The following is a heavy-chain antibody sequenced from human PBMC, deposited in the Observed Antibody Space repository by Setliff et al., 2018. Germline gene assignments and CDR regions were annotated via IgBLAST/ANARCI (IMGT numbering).Heavy chain of an antibody. CDR1: GYSFTTHW. D-gene: IGHD1-26*01. Sequence: GESLKISCKGSGYSFTTHWIGWVRQVPGKGPEWMGIIFPHDSDTTYSPSFQGQVTISADKSINTVYLQWSSLKASDTAMYYCARQGRDGALAPITYYFDHWGQGALVTVSS. CDR2: IFPHDSDT. CDR3: ARQGRDGALAPITYYFDH. J-gene: IGHJ4*02. V-gene: IGHV5-51*01.